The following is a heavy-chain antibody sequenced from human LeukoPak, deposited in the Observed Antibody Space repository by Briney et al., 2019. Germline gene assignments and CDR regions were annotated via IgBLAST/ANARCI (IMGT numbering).Heavy chain of an antibody. Sequence: SETLSLTCTVSGGSISSYYWSWIRQPAGKGLEWIGRIYTSGSTNYNPSLNSRVTMSLDTSKNQFSLKLSSVTAADTAVYFCARSLVGAKFWFDPWGQGTLVTVSS. J-gene: IGHJ5*02. CDR1: GGSISSYY. V-gene: IGHV4-4*07. D-gene: IGHD1-26*01. CDR3: ARSLVGAKFWFDP. CDR2: IYTSGST.